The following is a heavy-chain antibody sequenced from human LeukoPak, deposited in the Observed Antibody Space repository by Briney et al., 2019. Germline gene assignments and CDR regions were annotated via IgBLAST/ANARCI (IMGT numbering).Heavy chain of an antibody. Sequence: SETLSLTCTVSGGSISSYYWSWIRQPAGKGLEWIGRIYTSGSTNYNPSLNSRVTMSLDTSKNQFSLKLSSVTAADTAVYFCARSLVGAKFWFDPWGQGTLVTVSS. J-gene: IGHJ5*02. CDR1: GGSISSYY. V-gene: IGHV4-4*07. D-gene: IGHD1-26*01. CDR3: ARSLVGAKFWFDP. CDR2: IYTSGST.